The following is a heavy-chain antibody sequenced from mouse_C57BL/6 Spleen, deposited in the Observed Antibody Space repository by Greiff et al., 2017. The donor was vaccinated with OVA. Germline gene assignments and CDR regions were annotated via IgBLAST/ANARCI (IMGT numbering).Heavy chain of an antibody. CDR1: GYAFSSYW. V-gene: IGHV1-80*01. CDR2: IYPGDGGT. Sequence: VQLQQSGAELVKPGASVKISCKASGYAFSSYWMNWVKQRPGKGLEWIGQIYPGDGGTNYNGKFKGKATLTADKSSSTAYMQLSSLTSEDSAVYFCAREGTTVVATNFDVWGTGTTVTVSS. CDR3: AREGTTVVATNFDV. J-gene: IGHJ1*03. D-gene: IGHD1-1*01.